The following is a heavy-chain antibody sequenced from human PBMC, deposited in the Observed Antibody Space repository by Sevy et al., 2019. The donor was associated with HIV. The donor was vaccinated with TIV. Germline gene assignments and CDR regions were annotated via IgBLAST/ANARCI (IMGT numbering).Heavy chain of an antibody. CDR3: APAGCTKPHAY. CDR1: GFTFSKYS. Sequence: GGSLRLSCAASGFTFSKYSMSWVRQPPGKGLEWVSTLSFGCGEINYADSVKGRFTISRDNSKSSVYLQMNNLRPEDTAVYYCAPAGCTKPHAYWGQGTLVTVSS. V-gene: IGHV3-23*01. D-gene: IGHD2-8*01. J-gene: IGHJ4*02. CDR2: LSFGCGEI.